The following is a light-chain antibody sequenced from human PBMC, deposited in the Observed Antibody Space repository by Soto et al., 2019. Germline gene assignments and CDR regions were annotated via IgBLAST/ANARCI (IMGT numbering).Light chain of an antibody. J-gene: IGLJ2*01. CDR1: SSNIGAGYD. CDR2: GNT. Sequence: QSVLTQPPSMPGAPGQGVTISCTGSSSNIGAGYDVHWYQQVPGTAPKLLIYGNTNRPSGVPDRFSASKSGTSASLAISGLQAEDEADYYCQSYESSLSGWIFGGGTKLTVL. V-gene: IGLV1-40*01. CDR3: QSYESSLSGWI.